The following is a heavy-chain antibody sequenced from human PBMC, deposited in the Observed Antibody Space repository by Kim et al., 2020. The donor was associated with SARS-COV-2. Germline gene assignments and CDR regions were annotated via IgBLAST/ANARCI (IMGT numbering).Heavy chain of an antibody. V-gene: IGHV4-61*01. CDR3: ARSRRGYSGPGGGMDG. CDR1: GGSVSSGSYY. J-gene: IGHJ6*01. Sequence: SETLSLTCTVSGGSVSSGSYYWSWIRQPPGKGLEWIGYIYYSGSTNYNPSLKSRVTISVDTSKNQFSLKLSSVTAADTAVYYCARSRRGYSGPGGGMDG. D-gene: IGHD5-12*01. CDR2: IYYSGST.